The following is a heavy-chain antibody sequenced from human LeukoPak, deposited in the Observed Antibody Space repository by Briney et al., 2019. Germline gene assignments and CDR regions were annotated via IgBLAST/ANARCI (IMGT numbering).Heavy chain of an antibody. CDR3: IFGVRYCYYHYIDV. CDR1: GFTFDDYG. D-gene: IGHD3-3*01. CDR2: IHWNGDTT. V-gene: IGHV3-20*04. Sequence: GGSLRLSCAASGFTFDDYGMNWLRQAPGKGLEWISGIHWNGDTTNYAASVEGRFTISRDNAKNSLYLQMNSLRAEDTALYYRIFGVRYCYYHYIDVCGEGTTVTVSS. J-gene: IGHJ6*03.